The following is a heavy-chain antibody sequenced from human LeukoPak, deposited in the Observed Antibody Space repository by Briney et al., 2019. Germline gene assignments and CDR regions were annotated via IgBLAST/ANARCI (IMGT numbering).Heavy chain of an antibody. CDR1: GGSISGYY. J-gene: IGHJ4*02. CDR2: ISYSGNT. D-gene: IGHD6-13*01. Sequence: SETLSLTCTVSGGSISGYYWSWIRQPPGKGLEWVGYISYSGNTNYNPSLKSRVTISVDTSRNHLSLKLSSVTAADTAVYYCARHEGSWTFDYWGQGTLVTVSS. CDR3: ARHEGSWTFDY. V-gene: IGHV4-59*08.